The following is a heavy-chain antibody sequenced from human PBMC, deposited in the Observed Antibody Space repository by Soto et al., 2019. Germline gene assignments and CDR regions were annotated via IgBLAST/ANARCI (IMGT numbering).Heavy chain of an antibody. Sequence: QVQLVESGGGVVQPGRSLRLSCAASGFTFSSYAMHWVRQAPGKGLEWVSVISYDGSNKYYADSVKGRFTISRDNAKNTLYLQMNGLRAEDTAVYYCARDRSGGDYYYYGMDVWGQGTTVTVSS. CDR3: ARDRSGGDYYYYGMDV. D-gene: IGHD3-10*01. V-gene: IGHV3-30-3*01. CDR1: GFTFSSYA. CDR2: ISYDGSNK. J-gene: IGHJ6*02.